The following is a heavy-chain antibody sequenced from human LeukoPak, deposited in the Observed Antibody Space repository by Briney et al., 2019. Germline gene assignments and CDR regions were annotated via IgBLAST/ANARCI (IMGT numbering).Heavy chain of an antibody. CDR3: ARRREVLLWFGELVRDAFDI. Sequence: PSETLSLTCTVSGGSISSSSYYWGWIRQPPGKGLEWIGSIYYSGSTYYNPSLKSRVTISVDTSKNQFSLKLSSVTAADTAVYYCARRREVLLWFGELVRDAFDIWGQGTMVTVSS. CDR2: IYYSGST. D-gene: IGHD3-10*01. J-gene: IGHJ3*02. CDR1: GGSISSSSYY. V-gene: IGHV4-39*01.